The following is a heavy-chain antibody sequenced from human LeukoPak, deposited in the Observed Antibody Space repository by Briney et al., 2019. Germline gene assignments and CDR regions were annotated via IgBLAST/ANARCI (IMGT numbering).Heavy chain of an antibody. D-gene: IGHD2-8*02. Sequence: PGRSLRLSCAASGFTFSTYAMHWVRQAPGKGLGWVAVISYEGSNKYYADSVKGRFTICRDNAQNPLYLHIHRLTAEDTAVYHCAREPPLSYTRGYYLDYWGQGTLVTVSS. CDR3: AREPPLSYTRGYYLDY. CDR2: ISYEGSNK. V-gene: IGHV3-30-3*01. CDR1: GFTFSTYA. J-gene: IGHJ4*02.